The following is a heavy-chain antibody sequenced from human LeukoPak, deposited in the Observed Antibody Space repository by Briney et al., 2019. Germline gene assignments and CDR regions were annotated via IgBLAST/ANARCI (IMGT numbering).Heavy chain of an antibody. J-gene: IGHJ4*02. V-gene: IGHV3-23*01. CDR2: INGSGDRT. D-gene: IGHD6-19*01. CDR1: GFTFSSYA. CDR3: AKELQWHLRSYHFDY. Sequence: GGSLRLSCVASGFTFSSYAMNWVRQAPGKGLEWVSSINGSGDRTYYADSVKGRFTISRDNSKNTLYLQMSSLRAEDTAIYYCAKELQWHLRSYHFDYWGPGTLVTVSS.